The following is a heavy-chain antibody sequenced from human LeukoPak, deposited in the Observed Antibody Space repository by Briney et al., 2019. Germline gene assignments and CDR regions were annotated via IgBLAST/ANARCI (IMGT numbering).Heavy chain of an antibody. J-gene: IGHJ3*02. Sequence: GGAPGNSPAAPWFTVRSPHMSLGRQAPREGVEWVSPLCGGITYYADSVKGRFTISRDNSKNTLYLQMNSLRAEDTAVYYCARGTDFWSGYVQIWGQGTMVTVSS. CDR2: LCGGIT. D-gene: IGHD3-3*01. CDR1: WFTVRSPH. V-gene: IGHV3-53*01. CDR3: ARGTDFWSGYVQI.